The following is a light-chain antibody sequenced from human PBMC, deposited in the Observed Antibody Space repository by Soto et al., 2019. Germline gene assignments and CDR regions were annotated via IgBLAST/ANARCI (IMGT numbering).Light chain of an antibody. J-gene: IGKJ5*01. CDR3: QQYSKWPT. V-gene: IGKV3-15*01. CDR2: DTA. CDR1: ESVSGN. Sequence: EIVMTQSPATLSVSPGERATLSCRASESVSGNLAWYQQKPGQAPRLLIYDTASRATAIPARFSGSGSGTAFTRTISSLQSEDFAVYYCQQYSKWPTFGQGTRLEIK.